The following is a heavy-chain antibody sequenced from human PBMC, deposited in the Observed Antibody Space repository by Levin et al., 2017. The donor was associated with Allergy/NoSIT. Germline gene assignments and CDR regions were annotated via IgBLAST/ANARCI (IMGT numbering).Heavy chain of an antibody. D-gene: IGHD6-25*01. Sequence: KPSETLSLTCTVSGRSINNYYWNWIRKPPGKGLEWIGHIFYTGNTNYSPSFKSRVTISIDTSKTQFSLKLSSVTAADTAVYYCASEALEAGGGAAFDLWGQGTMVTVS. CDR3: ASEALEAGGGAAFDL. CDR1: GRSINNYY. CDR2: IFYTGNT. V-gene: IGHV4-59*01. J-gene: IGHJ3*01.